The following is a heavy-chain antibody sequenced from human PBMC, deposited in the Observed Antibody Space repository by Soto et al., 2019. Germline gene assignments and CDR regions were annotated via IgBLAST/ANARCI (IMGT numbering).Heavy chain of an antibody. CDR3: ARHVPAAGYYYGMDV. CDR1: GGNFSSYA. Sequence: QVQLVQSGAEVKKPGSSVKVSCKASGGNFSSYAISWVRQAPGQGLEWMGGIIPIFGTATYAQKFQGRVTITADESTSTAYMELSSLRSENTAVYYWARHVPAAGYYYGMDVWGQGTTVTVSS. D-gene: IGHD2-2*01. J-gene: IGHJ6*02. V-gene: IGHV1-69*12. CDR2: IIPIFGTA.